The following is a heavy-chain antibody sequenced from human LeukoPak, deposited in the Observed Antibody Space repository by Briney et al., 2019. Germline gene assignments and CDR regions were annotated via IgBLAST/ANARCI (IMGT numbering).Heavy chain of an antibody. CDR2: ISAYNGNT. CDR3: ARGGFGELSLWFDP. J-gene: IGHJ5*02. D-gene: IGHD3-10*01. V-gene: IGHV1-18*01. Sequence: ASVKVSCKASGYTFTSYGISWVRQAPGQGLEWMGWISAYNGNTNYAQKFQGRVTITADESTSTAYMELSSLRSEDTAVYYCARGGFGELSLWFDPWGQGTLVTVSS. CDR1: GYTFTSYG.